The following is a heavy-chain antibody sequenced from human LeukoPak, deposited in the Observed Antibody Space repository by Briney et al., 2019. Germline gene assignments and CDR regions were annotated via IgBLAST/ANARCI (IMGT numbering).Heavy chain of an antibody. CDR3: ARGPPEYCSGGTCYSGRNWIDP. V-gene: IGHV1-2*02. J-gene: IGHJ5*02. CDR2: IDPNSGGA. CDR1: GYIFTGYY. D-gene: IGHD2-15*01. Sequence: ASVKVSCKASGYIFTGYYMHWVRQAPGQGLESMGWIDPNSGGADYAQKFQGRVTMTRDKSISTAYMALSRLRSDDTAMYYCARGPPEYCSGGTCYSGRNWIDPWGQGTLVTVSS.